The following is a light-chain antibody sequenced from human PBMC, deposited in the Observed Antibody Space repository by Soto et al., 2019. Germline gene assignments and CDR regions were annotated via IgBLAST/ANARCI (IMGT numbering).Light chain of an antibody. CDR1: SSDVGGYNY. J-gene: IGLJ1*01. Sequence: QSALTQPASVSGSPGQSITISCTGTSSDVGGYNYVSWYQQHPGKAPKHIIYEVSNRPSGVSNRFSGSKSGNTASLTISGLQDEDEADYYCNTYTSKSTGVFGTRTKATVL. CDR3: NTYTSKSTGV. CDR2: EVS. V-gene: IGLV2-14*01.